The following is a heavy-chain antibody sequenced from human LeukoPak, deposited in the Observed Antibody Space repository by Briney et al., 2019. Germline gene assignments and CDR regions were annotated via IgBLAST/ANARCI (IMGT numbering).Heavy chain of an antibody. CDR1: GGSFSGYY. D-gene: IGHD5-18*01. Sequence: SETLSLTCAVYGGSFSGYYWSWIRQPPGKGLERIGEINHSGSTNYNPSLKSRVTISVDTSKNQFSLKLSSVTAADTAVYYCARGATWIQLWSGINWFDPWGQGTLVTVSS. V-gene: IGHV4-34*01. CDR3: ARGATWIQLWSGINWFDP. CDR2: INHSGST. J-gene: IGHJ5*02.